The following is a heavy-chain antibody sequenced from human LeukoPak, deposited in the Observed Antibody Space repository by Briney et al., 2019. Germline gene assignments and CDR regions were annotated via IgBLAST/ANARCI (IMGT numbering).Heavy chain of an antibody. V-gene: IGHV3-30*18. Sequence: GGSLRLSCAASGSTFSSYGMHWVRQAPGKGLEWVAIITYDGSNKYYADSVKGRFTISRDNSKNTLYLQVNSLRVEDTALYYCAKTSQPYCGGDCSHFDYWGQGTLVTVSS. CDR1: GSTFSSYG. J-gene: IGHJ4*02. CDR2: ITYDGSNK. D-gene: IGHD2-21*02. CDR3: AKTSQPYCGGDCSHFDY.